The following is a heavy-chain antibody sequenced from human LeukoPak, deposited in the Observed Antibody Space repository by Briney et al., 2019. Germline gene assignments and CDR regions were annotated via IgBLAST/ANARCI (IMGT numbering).Heavy chain of an antibody. CDR1: GFTFDDYA. CDR3: AKGSYGITMIVVVTFDY. CDR2: ISWNSGSI. D-gene: IGHD3-22*01. J-gene: IGHJ4*02. V-gene: IGHV3-9*01. Sequence: GGSLRLSCAASGFTFDDYAMHWVRQAPGKGLEWVSGISWNSGSIGYADSVKGRFTISRDNAKNSLYLQMNSLRAEDTALYYCAKGSYGITMIVVVTFDYWGQGTLVTVSS.